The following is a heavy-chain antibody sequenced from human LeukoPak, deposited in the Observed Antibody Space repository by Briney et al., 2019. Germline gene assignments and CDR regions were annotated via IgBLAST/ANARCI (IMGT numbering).Heavy chain of an antibody. J-gene: IGHJ4*02. CDR3: ARGGARHYYDSSGYSYFDY. CDR1: GYTFTSYY. Sequence: GASVKVSCKASGYTFTSYYMHRVRQAPGQGLEWMGIINPSGGSTSYAQKFQGRVTMTRDTSTSTVYMELSSLRSEDTAVYYCARGGARHYYDSSGYSYFDYWGQGTLVTVSS. D-gene: IGHD3-22*01. CDR2: INPSGGST. V-gene: IGHV1-46*01.